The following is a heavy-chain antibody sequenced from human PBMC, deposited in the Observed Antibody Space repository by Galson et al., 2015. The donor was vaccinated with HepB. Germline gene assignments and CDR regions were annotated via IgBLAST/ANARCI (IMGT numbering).Heavy chain of an antibody. D-gene: IGHD6-19*01. CDR2: ISYDGSNK. J-gene: IGHJ4*02. Sequence: SLRLSCAASGFTFSSYALHWVRQAPGKGLEWVAVISYDGSNKYYADSVKGRSTISRDNSKNTLYLQMNSLRAEDTAVYYCARGTYSSGWYEDYWGQGTLVTVSS. V-gene: IGHV3-30*04. CDR1: GFTFSSYA. CDR3: ARGTYSSGWYEDY.